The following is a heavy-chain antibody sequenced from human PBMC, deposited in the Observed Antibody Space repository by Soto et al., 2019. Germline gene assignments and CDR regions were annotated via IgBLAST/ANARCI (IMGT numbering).Heavy chain of an antibody. CDR3: ARRPDFRDHGWFDP. CDR2: IHYSGEP. Sequence: SGTLSLTCTGSGGSINSTFYYLGLLRQPPGRGLEWIANIHYSGEPHYSPSLKSRVAISVDTSKSQFSLTLDPVTAADTAVYYCARRPDFRDHGWFDPWGQGILVTSPQ. CDR1: GGSINSTFYY. D-gene: IGHD4-17*01. V-gene: IGHV4-39*01. J-gene: IGHJ5*02.